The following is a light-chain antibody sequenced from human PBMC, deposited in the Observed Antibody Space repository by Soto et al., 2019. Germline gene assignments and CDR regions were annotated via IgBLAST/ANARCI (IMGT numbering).Light chain of an antibody. CDR3: QQYARSPLT. CDR2: KAS. V-gene: IGKV1-5*03. CDR1: QSISSR. Sequence: ITQSPSTLSASVGDRVTISCRASQSISSRLAWYQQKAGKAPKLLIYKASGLPSGVPSRFSGSGSGTEFTLIISSLHPDDFATYYCQQYARSPLTVGGGTKV. J-gene: IGKJ4*01.